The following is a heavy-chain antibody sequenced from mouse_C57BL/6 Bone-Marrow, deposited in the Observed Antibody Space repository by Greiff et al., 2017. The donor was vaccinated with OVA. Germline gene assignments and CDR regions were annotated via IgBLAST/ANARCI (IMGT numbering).Heavy chain of an antibody. CDR1: GFTFSSYG. V-gene: IGHV5-6*01. CDR2: ISSGGSYT. J-gene: IGHJ2*01. Sequence: EVKLVESGGDLVKPGGSLKLSCAASGFTFSSYGMSWVRQTPDKRLEWVATISSGGSYTYYPDSVKGRFTISRDNAKNTLYLQMSSLKSEDTAMDYCARGSSYYFDYGGQGTTLTVSS. CDR3: ARGSSYYFDY.